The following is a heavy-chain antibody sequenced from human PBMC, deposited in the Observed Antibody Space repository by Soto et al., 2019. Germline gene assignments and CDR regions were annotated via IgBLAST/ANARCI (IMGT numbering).Heavy chain of an antibody. J-gene: IGHJ5*02. Sequence: QVQLVQSGAEVKKAGSSVKVSCKASGGTFSSYAISWVRQAPGQGLEWMGGIIPIFGTANYAQKFQGRVTITADESTSTAYMELSSLRSEDTAVYYCAISGSSGYYHWFDPWGQGTLVTVSS. V-gene: IGHV1-69*01. CDR3: AISGSSGYYHWFDP. D-gene: IGHD3-22*01. CDR1: GGTFSSYA. CDR2: IIPIFGTA.